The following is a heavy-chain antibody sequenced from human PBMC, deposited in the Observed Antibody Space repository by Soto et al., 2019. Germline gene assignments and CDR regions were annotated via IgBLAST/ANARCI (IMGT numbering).Heavy chain of an antibody. Sequence: ASVKVSCKASGYTFTSYGISWVRQAPGQGLEWMGWISAYNGNTNYAQKLQGRVTMTTDTSTSTAYMELRSLRSDDTAVYYCARDISGGSWRYYYGMDVWGQGTTVTAP. V-gene: IGHV1-18*01. D-gene: IGHD2-15*01. CDR2: ISAYNGNT. CDR1: GYTFTSYG. CDR3: ARDISGGSWRYYYGMDV. J-gene: IGHJ6*02.